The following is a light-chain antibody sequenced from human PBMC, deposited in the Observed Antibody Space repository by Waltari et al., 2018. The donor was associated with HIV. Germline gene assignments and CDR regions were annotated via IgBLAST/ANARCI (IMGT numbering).Light chain of an antibody. Sequence: DIQLTQSPSFLSASVRDTVTITYRSSQGISSYLAWYQQKPGQAPKLLIYAAYTLQSGVPARFSGSGSGTEFSLTISSLQPEDFATYYCQQLNSYPPAFGQGTKLDIK. CDR1: QGISSY. J-gene: IGKJ2*01. CDR3: QQLNSYPPA. V-gene: IGKV1-9*01. CDR2: AAY.